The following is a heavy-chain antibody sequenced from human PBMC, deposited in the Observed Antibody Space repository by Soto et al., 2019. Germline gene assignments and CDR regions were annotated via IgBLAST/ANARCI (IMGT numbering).Heavy chain of an antibody. CDR2: IYYSGST. CDR1: GGSISSGGYY. D-gene: IGHD3-22*01. J-gene: IGHJ4*02. Sequence: PSETLSLTCTVSGGSISSGGYYWSWIRQHPGKGLEWIGYIYYSGSTYYNPSLKSRVTISVDTSKNQFSLKLSSVTAADTAVYYCATESSGPRYYFDYWGQGTLVTVSS. V-gene: IGHV4-31*03. CDR3: ATESSGPRYYFDY.